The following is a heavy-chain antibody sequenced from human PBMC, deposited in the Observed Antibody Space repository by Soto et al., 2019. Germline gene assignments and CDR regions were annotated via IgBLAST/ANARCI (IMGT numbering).Heavy chain of an antibody. CDR2: ISYDGSNK. D-gene: IGHD4-17*01. CDR3: ARSNIGRTPSFYGDYDLDY. CDR1: GFTFSSYA. J-gene: IGHJ4*02. V-gene: IGHV3-30*01. Sequence: PGGSLRLSCAASGFTFSSYAMHWVRQAPGKELEWEAVISYDGSNKYYADSVKGRFTISRDNSKNTLYLQMNSLRAEDTAVYYCARSNIGRTPSFYGDYDLDYWGQGTLVTVSS.